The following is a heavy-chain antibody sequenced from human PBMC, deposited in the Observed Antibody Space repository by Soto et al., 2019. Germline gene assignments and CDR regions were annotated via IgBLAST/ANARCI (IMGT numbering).Heavy chain of an antibody. D-gene: IGHD3-10*01. V-gene: IGHV3-30-3*01. CDR1: GFTFSDYP. J-gene: IGHJ4*02. Sequence: QVQLVESGGGVVHTGRSLRLSCAASGFTFSDYPMHWVRQAPGKGLQWVAVISYDGGDKYYADSVKGRFTISRDNSKSTLYLQMNSLRAEDTAVYYCARDVSFVEDPLYYFVYWGQGTLVTDSS. CDR3: ARDVSFVEDPLYYFVY. CDR2: ISYDGGDK.